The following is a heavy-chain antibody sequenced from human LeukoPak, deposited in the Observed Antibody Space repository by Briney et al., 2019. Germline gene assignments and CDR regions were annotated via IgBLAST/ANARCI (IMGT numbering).Heavy chain of an antibody. CDR1: GLTFSSYA. CDR3: ARTSTYSSGWLFDY. CDR2: ISYDGSNK. J-gene: IGHJ4*02. V-gene: IGHV3-30*04. D-gene: IGHD6-19*01. Sequence: PGGSLRLSCAASGLTFSSYAMHWVRQAPGKGLEWVAVISYDGSNKYYADSVKGRFTISRDNSKNTLYLQMNSLRAEDTAVYYCARTSTYSSGWLFDYWGQGTLVTVSS.